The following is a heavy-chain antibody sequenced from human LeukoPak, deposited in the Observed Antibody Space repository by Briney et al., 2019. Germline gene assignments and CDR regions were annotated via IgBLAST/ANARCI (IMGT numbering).Heavy chain of an antibody. J-gene: IGHJ3*02. CDR2: VNTNTGIP. V-gene: IGHV7-4-1*02. D-gene: IGHD6-6*01. CDR3: ARDLVSAGFDI. CDR1: GYTFSSHA. Sequence: ASVNVSCKAFGYTFSSHAMSWVRQAPGQGLELMGWVNTNTGIPTYAQGFAGRFVFSLDTSVTTAYLQITSLKAEDTAVYYCARDLVSAGFDIWGQGTMVTVSS.